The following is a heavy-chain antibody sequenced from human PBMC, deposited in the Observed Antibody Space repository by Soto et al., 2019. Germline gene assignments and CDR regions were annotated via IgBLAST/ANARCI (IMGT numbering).Heavy chain of an antibody. V-gene: IGHV1-24*01. D-gene: IGHD4-17*01. CDR1: GYTLTELS. CDR2: FDPEDGET. J-gene: IGHJ3*02. Sequence: GASVKVSCKVSGYTLTELSMHWVRQAPGKGLEWMRGFDPEDGETIYAQKFQGRVTMTEDTSTDTAYMELSSLRSEDTAVYYCATGHYGGNSGAFDIWGQGTMVTVSS. CDR3: ATGHYGGNSGAFDI.